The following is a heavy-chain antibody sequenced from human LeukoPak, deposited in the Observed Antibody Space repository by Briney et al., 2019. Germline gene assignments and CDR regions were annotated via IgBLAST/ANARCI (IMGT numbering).Heavy chain of an antibody. CDR1: GYSISSGYY. Sequence: SETLSLTCAVSGYSISSGYYWGWIRQPPGKGLEWIGSIYHSGSTYYNPSLKSRVTISVDTSKNQFSLKPSSVTAADTAVYYCARHRGFWFFDYWGQGTLVTVSS. CDR2: IYHSGST. J-gene: IGHJ4*02. CDR3: ARHRGFWFFDY. V-gene: IGHV4-38-2*01. D-gene: IGHD3-3*01.